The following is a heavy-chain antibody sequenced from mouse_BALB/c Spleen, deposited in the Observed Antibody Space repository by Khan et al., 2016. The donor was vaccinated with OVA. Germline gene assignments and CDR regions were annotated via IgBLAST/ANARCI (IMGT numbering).Heavy chain of an antibody. V-gene: IGHV3-2*02. J-gene: IGHJ2*01. CDR2: ISYSGNT. CDR1: GYSITSDYA. D-gene: IGHD2-10*02. Sequence: EVQLQESGPGLVKPSQSLSLTCTVTGYSITSDYAWNWLRQFPGNKLEWMGFISYSGNTNYTPSLKSRISITRDTSKNQFFLQLNSVTTEDTARYYCARVYGGDFDYWGQGTTLTVSS. CDR3: ARVYGGDFDY.